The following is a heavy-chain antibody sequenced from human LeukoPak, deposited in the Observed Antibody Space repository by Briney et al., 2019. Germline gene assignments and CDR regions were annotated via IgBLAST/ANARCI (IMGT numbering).Heavy chain of an antibody. J-gene: IGHJ4*02. Sequence: GGSLRLSCTASGFVFSTYGMHWVRQAPGKGLEWISFIQFDGSDEFYADSVKGRFIISRDNSKNTLYLQMNSLRTEDTSVYYCAEDQKLQPFHYWGQGTLVAVSS. D-gene: IGHD2-15*01. V-gene: IGHV3-30*02. CDR2: IQFDGSDE. CDR3: AEDQKLQPFHY. CDR1: GFVFSTYG.